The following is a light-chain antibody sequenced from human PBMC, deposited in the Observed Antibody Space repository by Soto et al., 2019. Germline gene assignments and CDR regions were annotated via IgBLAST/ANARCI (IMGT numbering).Light chain of an antibody. CDR3: QQSYSTTWT. J-gene: IGKJ1*01. CDR1: QGIGTY. V-gene: IGKV1-39*01. Sequence: DIQMPQSPSSLSASVGDRVTITCRASQGIGTYLNWYQQKPGKAPKLLIYAASSLQSGVPSRFSGSGSETDFTLTISSLQPEDFATYSCQQSYSTTWTFGQGTKVDI. CDR2: AAS.